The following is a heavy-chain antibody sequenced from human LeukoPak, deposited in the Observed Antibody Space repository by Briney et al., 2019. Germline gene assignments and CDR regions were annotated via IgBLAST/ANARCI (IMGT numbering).Heavy chain of an antibody. CDR2: LYHTGSA. CDR1: GGSISSSSYY. CDR3: ARTYDYVWGSYRSHSFDS. D-gene: IGHD3-16*02. V-gene: IGHV4-39*02. Sequence: SETLSLTCTVSGGSISSSSYYWGWIRQPPGKGLEWIGSLYHTGSAYYNPSLKSRVTISMDVSKNHFSLKLSSVTAADTAVYYCARTYDYVWGSYRSHSFDSWGQGTLVTVSS. J-gene: IGHJ4*02.